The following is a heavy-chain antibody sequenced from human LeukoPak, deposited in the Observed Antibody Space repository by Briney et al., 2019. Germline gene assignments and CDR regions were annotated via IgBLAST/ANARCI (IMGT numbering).Heavy chain of an antibody. V-gene: IGHV3-30-3*01. CDR1: GFTFXXXX. J-gene: IGHJ4*02. Sequence: PGRSXXLSCAASGFTFXXXXMHXVXQXXGXGXEGXAVISYDGSNKYYADSVKGRFTISRDNSKNTLYLQMNSLRAEDTAVYYCARDPEGKGAFDYWGQGTLVTVSS. D-gene: IGHD1-14*01. CDR2: ISYDGSNK. CDR3: ARDPEGKGAFDY.